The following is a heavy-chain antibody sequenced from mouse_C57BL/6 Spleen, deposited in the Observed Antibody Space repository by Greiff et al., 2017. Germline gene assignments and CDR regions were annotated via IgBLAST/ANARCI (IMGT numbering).Heavy chain of an antibody. CDR1: GFTFSSYA. J-gene: IGHJ3*01. V-gene: IGHV5-4*01. CDR2: ISDGGSYT. CDR3: AREIAQAIRALAY. Sequence: VKLMESGGGLVKPGGSLKLSCAASGFTFSSYAMSWVRQTPEKRLEWVATISDGGSYTYYPDNVKGRFTISRDNAKNNLYLQMSHLKSEDTAMYYCAREIAQAIRALAYWGQGTLVTVSA. D-gene: IGHD3-2*02.